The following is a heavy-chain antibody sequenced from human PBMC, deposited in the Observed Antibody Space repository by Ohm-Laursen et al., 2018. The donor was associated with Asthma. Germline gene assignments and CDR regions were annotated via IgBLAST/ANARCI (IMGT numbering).Heavy chain of an antibody. CDR2: ISWNSGSL. Sequence: SLRLSCTASGFTFDDYAMNWVRQAPGKGLEWVSGISWNSGSLVYSDSVKGRFTISRDNAKNSMYLQMNSLTAEDTAVYYCGRGLRNSGSDNYWGQGTLVTVSS. D-gene: IGHD5-12*01. J-gene: IGHJ4*02. V-gene: IGHV3-9*01. CDR1: GFTFDDYA. CDR3: GRGLRNSGSDNY.